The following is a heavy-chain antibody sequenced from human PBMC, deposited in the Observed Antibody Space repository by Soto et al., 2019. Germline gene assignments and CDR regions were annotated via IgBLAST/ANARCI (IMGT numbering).Heavy chain of an antibody. CDR3: TTQSRTAAPEVRLDL. CDR2: IRSQSDGGSG. J-gene: IGHJ1*01. Sequence: EVQLEESGGGVVMPGGSLRLSCAASGFTFHNAWIKWVRQPPGGGLEWVGRIRSQSDGGSGEYAAPVKGRFIHSREDSKNMVLLQVNSLKIEDTAVYYCTTQSRTAAPEVRLDLWGHGTLVTVSS. CDR1: GFTFHNAW. D-gene: IGHD2-21*02. V-gene: IGHV3-15*07.